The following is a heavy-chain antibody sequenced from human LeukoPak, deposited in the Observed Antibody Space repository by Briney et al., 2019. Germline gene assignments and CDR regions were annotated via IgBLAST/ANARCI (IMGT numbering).Heavy chain of an antibody. D-gene: IGHD3-22*01. CDR2: ISGSGGST. Sequence: GGSLRLSCAASGFTFSSYAMSWVRQAPGKGLEWVSAISGSGGSTYYADSVKGRFTISRDNSKNTLYLQMNSLRSEDTAVYYCARRYDSSGYYYDYWGQGTLVTVSS. V-gene: IGHV3-23*01. J-gene: IGHJ4*02. CDR3: ARRYDSSGYYYDY. CDR1: GFTFSSYA.